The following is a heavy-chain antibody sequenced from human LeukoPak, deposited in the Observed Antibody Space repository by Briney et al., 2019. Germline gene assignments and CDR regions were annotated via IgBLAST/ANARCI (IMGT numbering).Heavy chain of an antibody. CDR3: ARDGRQWVDFDY. Sequence: SQTLSLTCTVSGGSISSGDYYWSWIRQPPGKGLEWFGYIDYSGNTYYNPSLKSRVTISVDTSKNQFSLKLSSVTAADTAVYYCARDGRQWVDFDYWGQGTLVTVSS. V-gene: IGHV4-30-4*08. CDR2: IDYSGNT. D-gene: IGHD6-19*01. CDR1: GGSISSGDYY. J-gene: IGHJ4*02.